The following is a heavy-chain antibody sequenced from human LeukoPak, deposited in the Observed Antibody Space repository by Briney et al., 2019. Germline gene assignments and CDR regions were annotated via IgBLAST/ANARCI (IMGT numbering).Heavy chain of an antibody. CDR3: ARQLYGSDY. Sequence: PSETLSLTCDVSGVSFSTYYWSWIRQSPEKGLEWIGEVNHSGYTNYNPSLKGRVTISVYPSKNQFSLKLSSVTAADTAVYYCARQLYGSDYWGQGTLVTVSS. D-gene: IGHD4-17*01. CDR1: GVSFSTYY. CDR2: VNHSGYT. V-gene: IGHV4-34*01. J-gene: IGHJ4*02.